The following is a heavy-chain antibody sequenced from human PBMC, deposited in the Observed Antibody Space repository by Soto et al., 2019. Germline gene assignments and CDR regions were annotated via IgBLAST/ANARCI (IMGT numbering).Heavy chain of an antibody. J-gene: IGHJ1*01. CDR1: GYTFTNYG. D-gene: IGHD6-13*01. Sequence: QVQLVQSGAEVKKPGASVKVSCKASGYTFTNYGISWVRQAPGQGPEWMGWIRGYNGETKYEQTLQGRVTMTTDTSTSTAYMELRSLRSDDTAVYYCARGGSSWSAEYYQHWGQGTLVIVSS. CDR2: IRGYNGET. V-gene: IGHV1-18*01. CDR3: ARGGSSWSAEYYQH.